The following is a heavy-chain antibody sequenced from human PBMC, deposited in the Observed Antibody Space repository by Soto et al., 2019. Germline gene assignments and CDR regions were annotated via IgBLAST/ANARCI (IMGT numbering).Heavy chain of an antibody. CDR1: GFTVSSNY. J-gene: IGHJ4*02. D-gene: IGHD3-16*02. Sequence: GGSLRLSCAASGFTVSSNYMSWVRQAPGKGLEWVSVIYSGGSTYYADSVKGRFTISRDNSKNTLYLQMNSLRAEDTAVYYCARELGGELSFYYFDYWGQGTLVTVSS. V-gene: IGHV3-66*01. CDR2: IYSGGST. CDR3: ARELGGELSFYYFDY.